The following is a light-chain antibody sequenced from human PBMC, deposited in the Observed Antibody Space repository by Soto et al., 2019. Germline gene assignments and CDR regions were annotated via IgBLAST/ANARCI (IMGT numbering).Light chain of an antibody. Sequence: QSVLTQPPSVSGAPGQRVTISYTGSRSDIGAGYDVHWYQQVPGTAPKLLIYGNINRPSGVPDRFSGSKSGTSASLAITGLQADDEADYYCQSYDSILTVVFGGGTKLTVL. CDR2: GNI. CDR1: RSDIGAGYD. J-gene: IGLJ2*01. CDR3: QSYDSILTVV. V-gene: IGLV1-40*01.